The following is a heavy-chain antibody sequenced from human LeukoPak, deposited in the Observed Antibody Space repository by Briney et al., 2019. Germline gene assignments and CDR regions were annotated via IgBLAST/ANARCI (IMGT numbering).Heavy chain of an antibody. J-gene: IGHJ4*02. CDR2: IGSSSSTI. CDR1: GFTFSSYS. CDR3: AREVGFGEPNGN. Sequence: GGSLRLSCAASGFTFSSYSMNWVRQAPGKGLEWVSYIGSSSSTIYYADSVKGRFTISRDNAKNSLYLQMNSLRAEDTAVYYCAREVGFGEPNGNWGQGTLVTVSS. D-gene: IGHD3-10*01. V-gene: IGHV3-48*01.